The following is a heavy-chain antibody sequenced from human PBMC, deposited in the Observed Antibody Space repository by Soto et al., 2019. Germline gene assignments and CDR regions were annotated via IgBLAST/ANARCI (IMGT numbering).Heavy chain of an antibody. CDR2: IYSGGST. V-gene: IGHV3-66*01. CDR3: ARDVVGAARQGAFDI. J-gene: IGHJ3*02. Sequence: QLGGSLRLSCAASGFTVSSNYMSWVRQAPGKGLEWVSVIYSGGSTYYADSVKGRFTISRHNSKNTLYLQMNSLRAEDTAVYYCARDVVGAARQGAFDIWGQGTMVTVSS. CDR1: GFTVSSNY. D-gene: IGHD6-6*01.